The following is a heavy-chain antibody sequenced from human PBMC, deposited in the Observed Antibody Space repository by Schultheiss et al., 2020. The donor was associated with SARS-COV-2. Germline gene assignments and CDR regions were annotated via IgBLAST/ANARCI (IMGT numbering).Heavy chain of an antibody. D-gene: IGHD1-1*01. J-gene: IGHJ4*02. V-gene: IGHV3-30-3*01. CDR1: GFTFSNYA. Sequence: GGSLRLSCAASGFTFSNYAMHWVRQAPGKGLEWVAFISYDGTNKYYADSVKGRFTISRDDSKNTLFLQMNSLRPEDTAVYYCARDRDNWIDVRPTAPDYWGQGTLVTVSS. CDR2: ISYDGTNK. CDR3: ARDRDNWIDVRPTAPDY.